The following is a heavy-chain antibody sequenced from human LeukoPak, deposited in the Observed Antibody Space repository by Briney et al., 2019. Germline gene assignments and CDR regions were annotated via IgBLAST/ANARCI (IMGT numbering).Heavy chain of an antibody. D-gene: IGHD3-22*01. V-gene: IGHV1-2*02. J-gene: IGHJ5*02. CDR1: GYTLTGYY. CDR2: INPNSGGT. CDR3: ARDYYDSSGYSRFDP. Sequence: ASVKVSCKASGYTLTGYYLHWVRQAPGQGLEWMGWINPNSGGTDYAQKFQGRVTMTRDTSISTAYMEVSRLRSDDTAVYYCARDYYDSSGYSRFDPWGQGTLVTVSS.